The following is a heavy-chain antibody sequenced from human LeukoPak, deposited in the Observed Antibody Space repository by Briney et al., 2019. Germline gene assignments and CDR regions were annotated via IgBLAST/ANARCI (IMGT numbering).Heavy chain of an antibody. CDR2: TYPGDSDT. CDR3: ATSRNDYVWGSYHRGFDY. J-gene: IGHJ4*02. V-gene: IGHV5-51*01. D-gene: IGHD3-16*01. Sequence: GESLKISCKGSGYSFTGYWIGWVRQMPGKGLEWMGITYPGDSDTRYSPSFQGQVTISADKSISTAYLQWSSLKASDTAMYYCATSRNDYVWGSYHRGFDYWGQGTLVTVSS. CDR1: GYSFTGYW.